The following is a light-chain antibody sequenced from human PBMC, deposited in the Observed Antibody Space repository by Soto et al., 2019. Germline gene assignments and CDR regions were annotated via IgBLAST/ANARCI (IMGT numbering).Light chain of an antibody. J-gene: IGLJ1*01. CDR2: TTN. Sequence: QSVLTQPPSASGTPGQRATISCCGSNSNIGSDIVNCYQLLPGAAPEVLINTTNQRPSGVPERFSGSKSGTSASLAISGLQAEDEADYYCQSFDSSLRVYVFGSGTKLTVL. CDR3: QSFDSSLRVYV. CDR1: NSNIGSDI. V-gene: IGLV1-44*01.